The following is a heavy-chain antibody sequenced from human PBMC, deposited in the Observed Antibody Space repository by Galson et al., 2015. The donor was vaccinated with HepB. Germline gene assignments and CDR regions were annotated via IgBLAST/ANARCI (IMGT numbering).Heavy chain of an antibody. Sequence: SLRLSCAASGFSVSTKYMNWVRQAPGKGLEWVSTLQTSGSTNYADSVKGRFTISRDNSKNTFYLQMNSLRAEDTAVYYCARDRPNWVGNFDYWGLGTLVTVSS. CDR3: ARDRPNWVGNFDY. CDR1: GFSVSTKY. D-gene: IGHD1-26*01. CDR2: LQTSGST. J-gene: IGHJ4*02. V-gene: IGHV3-66*01.